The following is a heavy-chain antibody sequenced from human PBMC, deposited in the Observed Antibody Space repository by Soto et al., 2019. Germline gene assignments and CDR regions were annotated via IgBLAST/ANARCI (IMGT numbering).Heavy chain of an antibody. J-gene: IGHJ6*02. V-gene: IGHV1-69*13. CDR2: IIPIFGTA. CDR3: ARGPMGVVVINYYYYGMDV. D-gene: IGHD3-22*01. CDR1: GGTFSSYA. Sequence: SVKVSCKASGGTFSSYAISWVRQAPGQGLEWMGGIIPIFGTANYAQKFQGRVTITADESTSTAYMELSSLRSEDTAVYYCARGPMGVVVINYYYYGMDVWRQGTTVTVSS.